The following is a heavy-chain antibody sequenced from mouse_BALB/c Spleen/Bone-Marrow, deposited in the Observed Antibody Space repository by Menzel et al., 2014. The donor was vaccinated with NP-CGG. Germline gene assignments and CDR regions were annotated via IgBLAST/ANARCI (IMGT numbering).Heavy chain of an antibody. CDR3: ARSGSSSGYFDY. V-gene: IGHV5-17*02. J-gene: IGHJ2*01. Sequence: AMHWVRQAPEKGLEWVAYISSGSSTIYYADTVMGRFTISRDNPKNTLFLQMTSLRSEDTAMYYCARSGSSSGYFDYWGQGTTLTVSS. D-gene: IGHD1-1*01. CDR1: A. CDR2: ISSGSSTI.